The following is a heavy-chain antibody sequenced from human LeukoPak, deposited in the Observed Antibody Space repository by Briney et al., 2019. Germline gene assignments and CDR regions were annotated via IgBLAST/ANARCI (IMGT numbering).Heavy chain of an antibody. Sequence: SETLSLTCTVSGGSISSSSYYWGWIRQPPGKGLEWIGSIYYSGSTYYNPSLKSRVTISVDTSKNQFSLKLSSVTAADTAVYYCARVNFWSGYMVFDYWGQGTLVTVSS. V-gene: IGHV4-39*07. J-gene: IGHJ4*02. CDR3: ARVNFWSGYMVFDY. D-gene: IGHD3-3*01. CDR2: IYYSGST. CDR1: GGSISSSSYY.